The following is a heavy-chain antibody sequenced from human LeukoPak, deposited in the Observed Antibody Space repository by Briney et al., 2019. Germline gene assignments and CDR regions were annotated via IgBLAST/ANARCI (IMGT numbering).Heavy chain of an antibody. CDR2: IYHSGST. D-gene: IGHD6-19*01. CDR3: ARGGSSGWYALGY. J-gene: IGHJ4*02. Sequence: SETLSLTCTVSGYSISSGYYWGWIRQPPGKGLERIGSIYHSGSTYYNPSLKSRVTISVDTSKNQFSLKLSSVTAADTAVYYCARGGSSGWYALGYWGQGTLVTVSS. V-gene: IGHV4-38-2*02. CDR1: GYSISSGYY.